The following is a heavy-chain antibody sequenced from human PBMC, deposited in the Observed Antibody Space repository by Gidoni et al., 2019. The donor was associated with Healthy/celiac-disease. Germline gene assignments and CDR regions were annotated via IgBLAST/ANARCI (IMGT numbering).Heavy chain of an antibody. V-gene: IGHV2-70*04. J-gene: IGHJ3*02. CDR1: GFSLSTSGMR. CDR3: ARMSPYYDSSGGAHDAFDI. Sequence: QVTLKESGPALVTPTQTLTLTCTFSGFSLSTSGMRASWIRQPPGKALEWLARIDWDDDKFYSTSLKTRLTISKDTSKNQVVLTMTNMDPVDTATYYCARMSPYYDSSGGAHDAFDIWGQGTMVTVSS. CDR2: IDWDDDK. D-gene: IGHD3-22*01.